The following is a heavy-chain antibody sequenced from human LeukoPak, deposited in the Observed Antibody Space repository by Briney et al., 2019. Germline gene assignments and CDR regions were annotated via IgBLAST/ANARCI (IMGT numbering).Heavy chain of an antibody. Sequence: QSGGSLRPSCAASGFSFSNCGMHWVRQAPGKGLEWVAVISYDGSKKYYADSAKGRFTISRDNSKNTLYLQMNGLRAEDTAVFYCAKDSSFGDYRAYIDYWGQGTLVTVSS. D-gene: IGHD4-11*01. J-gene: IGHJ4*02. CDR1: GFSFSNCG. CDR3: AKDSSFGDYRAYIDY. CDR2: ISYDGSKK. V-gene: IGHV3-30*18.